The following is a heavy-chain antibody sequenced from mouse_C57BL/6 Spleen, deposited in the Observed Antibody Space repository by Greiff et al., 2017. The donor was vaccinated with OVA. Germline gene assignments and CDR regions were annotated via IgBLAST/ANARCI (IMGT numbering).Heavy chain of an antibody. J-gene: IGHJ1*03. D-gene: IGHD2-3*01. CDR3: ANDGYRYFDV. V-gene: IGHV5-17*01. CDR1: GFTFSDYG. Sequence: EVQLVESGGGLVKPGGSLKLSCAASGFTFSDYGMHWVRQAPEKGLEWVAYISSGSSTIYYADTVKGRFTIARDNAKNTLFLQMTSLRSEDTAMYYCANDGYRYFDVWGTGTTVTVSS. CDR2: ISSGSSTI.